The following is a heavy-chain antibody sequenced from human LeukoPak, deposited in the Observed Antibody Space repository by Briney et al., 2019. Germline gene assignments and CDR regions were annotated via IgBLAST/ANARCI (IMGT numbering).Heavy chain of an antibody. D-gene: IGHD1-26*01. V-gene: IGHV3-30-3*01. CDR3: ARVSTHERIVGAIKGWFDP. CDR1: GFTFSSYA. Sequence: PGRSLRLSCAASGFTFSSYAMHWVRQAPGKGLEWVAVISYDGSNKYYADSVKGRFTISRDNSKNTLYLQMNSLRAEDTAVYYCARVSTHERIVGAIKGWFDPWGQGTLVTVSS. CDR2: ISYDGSNK. J-gene: IGHJ5*02.